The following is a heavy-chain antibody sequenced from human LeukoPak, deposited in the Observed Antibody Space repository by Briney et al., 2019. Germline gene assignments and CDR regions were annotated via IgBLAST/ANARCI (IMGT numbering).Heavy chain of an antibody. Sequence: GGSLRLSCAASGFTFSSFAMHWVRQAPGKGLEWVAVISYDGSNKYYADSVKGRFTIPRDNSRNTLSLQMNSLRAEDTAVYYCARGSNYYDSSGQKNWGQGTLVTVSS. V-gene: IGHV3-30*01. CDR3: ARGSNYYDSSGQKN. J-gene: IGHJ4*02. CDR1: GFTFSSFA. D-gene: IGHD3-22*01. CDR2: ISYDGSNK.